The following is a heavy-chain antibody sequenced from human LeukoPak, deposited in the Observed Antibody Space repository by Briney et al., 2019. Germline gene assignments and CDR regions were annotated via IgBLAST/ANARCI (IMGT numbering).Heavy chain of an antibody. CDR1: GFTFSSYA. CDR2: ISYDGSNK. Sequence: GRSLRLSCAASGFTFSSYAMHWVRQAPGKGLEGVAVISYDGSNKYYADSVKGRFTIFRDNYKNTLYLQMNSLRAEDTAVYYCARMGRGSSSWYGPFDYWGQGTLVTVSS. D-gene: IGHD6-13*01. J-gene: IGHJ4*02. CDR3: ARMGRGSSSWYGPFDY. V-gene: IGHV3-30-3*01.